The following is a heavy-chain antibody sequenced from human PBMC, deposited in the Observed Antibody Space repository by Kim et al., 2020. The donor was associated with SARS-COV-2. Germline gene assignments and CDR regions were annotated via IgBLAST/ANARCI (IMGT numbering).Heavy chain of an antibody. J-gene: IGHJ1*01. CDR1: GGTFNSHV. Sequence: SVKVSCKASGGTFNSHVFTWVRQAPGEGLEWVGRFIPVLDITNNAQKFQGRVSMNADKSTDTAYMDLSSLTSEDTAIYFCATAHYLFSSDIDFWGPGTL. V-gene: IGHV1-69*04. CDR2: FIPVLDIT. CDR3: ATAHYLFSSDIDF. D-gene: IGHD6-19*01.